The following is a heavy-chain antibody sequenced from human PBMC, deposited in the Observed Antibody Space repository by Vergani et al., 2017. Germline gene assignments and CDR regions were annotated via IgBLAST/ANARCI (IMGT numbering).Heavy chain of an antibody. CDR2: NSAYNGNT. D-gene: IGHD2-15*01. CDR3: ARDLGYCSGGSCREYNWFDP. J-gene: IGHJ5*02. CDR1: GYTFTSYG. Sequence: QVQLVQSGAEVKKPGASVKVSCKASGYTFTSYGISWVRQAPGQGLEWIGWNSAYNGNTKYAQKLQCRVTMTTDSSTSKAYMELRSLRSDDTAVYYCARDLGYCSGGSCREYNWFDPWGQGTLVTVSS. V-gene: IGHV1-18*01.